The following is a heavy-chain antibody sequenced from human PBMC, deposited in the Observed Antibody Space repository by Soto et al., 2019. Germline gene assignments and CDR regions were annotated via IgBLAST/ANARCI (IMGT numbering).Heavy chain of an antibody. V-gene: IGHV4-59*11. CDR3: ARVWVLLKYLPWSYYFAS. CDR1: SFGGRE. Sequence: SFGGRERGWIRQPPGKGLEWIGYVYYSGSSTSNPSLKSRVTMSADTSKNQLSLKVRSVTAADTAVYYCARVWVLLKYLPWSYYFASWPLCPLVTVS. J-gene: IGHJ4*02. D-gene: IGHD2-8*01. CDR2: VYYSGSS.